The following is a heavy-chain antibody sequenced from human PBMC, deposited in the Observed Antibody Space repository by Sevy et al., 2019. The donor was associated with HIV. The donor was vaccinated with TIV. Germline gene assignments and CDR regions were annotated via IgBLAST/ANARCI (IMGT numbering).Heavy chain of an antibody. CDR1: GFAFRGSA. J-gene: IGHJ4*02. Sequence: GGSLRLSCAASGFAFRGSAIHWVRQASGKALEWIGRIRSKGNSFGTVYVPSWKGRFTISRDDSKKTAYLQMRSLKIDDTAVYYCAGQVGETVMAIFDYWGQGTLVTVSA. CDR3: AGQVGETVMAIFDY. V-gene: IGHV3-73*01. CDR2: IRSKGNSFGT. D-gene: IGHD1-26*01.